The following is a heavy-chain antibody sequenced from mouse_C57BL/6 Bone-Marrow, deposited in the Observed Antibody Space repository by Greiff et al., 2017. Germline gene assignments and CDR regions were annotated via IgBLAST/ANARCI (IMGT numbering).Heavy chain of an antibody. CDR3: AREGLFYYYGSSSNWPFAY. CDR1: GYTFTSYW. D-gene: IGHD1-1*01. J-gene: IGHJ3*01. CDR2: IHPNSGST. Sequence: QVQLQQPGAELVKPGASVKLSCKASGYTFTSYWMHWVKQRPGQGLEWIGMIHPNSGSTNYNEKFKSKATLTVDTSSSTAYMQLSSLTSEDSAVYYCAREGLFYYYGSSSNWPFAYWGQGTLVTVSA. V-gene: IGHV1-64*01.